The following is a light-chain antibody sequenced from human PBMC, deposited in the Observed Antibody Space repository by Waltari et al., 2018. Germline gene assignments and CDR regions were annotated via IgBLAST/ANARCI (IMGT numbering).Light chain of an antibody. CDR1: RSDVGGYDS. V-gene: IGLV2-14*03. CDR3: SSYSGRITHV. Sequence: QSALTQPASVSGSPGQSITISCPGTRSDVGGYDSASWYQQYPAKAPRLLIFDVTRRPSGVSNRFSGSKSGNTASLTISGLQPEDEAAYYCSSYSGRITHVFGTGTQLTVL. J-gene: IGLJ1*01. CDR2: DVT.